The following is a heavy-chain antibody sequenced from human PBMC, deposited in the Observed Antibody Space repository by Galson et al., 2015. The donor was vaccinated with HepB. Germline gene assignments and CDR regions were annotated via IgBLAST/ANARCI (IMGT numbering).Heavy chain of an antibody. V-gene: IGHV3-23*01. Sequence: SLRLSCAASGFTFSSYAMSWVRQAPGKGLEWVSAISGSSGSTYYADSVKGRFTISRDNSKNTLYLQMNSLRAEDTAVYYCTRDSYGSGTTSDAFDIWGQGTMVTVSS. CDR2: ISGSSGST. J-gene: IGHJ3*02. CDR3: TRDSYGSGTTSDAFDI. CDR1: GFTFSSYA. D-gene: IGHD3-10*01.